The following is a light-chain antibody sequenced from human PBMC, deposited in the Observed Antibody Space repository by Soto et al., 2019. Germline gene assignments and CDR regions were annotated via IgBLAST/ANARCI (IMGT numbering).Light chain of an antibody. CDR2: GAS. Sequence: EIVLTQSPGTLSLSPGERATLSCRASQSVSSSYVAWYQQKPGQAPSLLIYGASSRATGIPDRFSGSGSGTDFTLTISRLEPEDFAVYYCQQSGRSPYTFGQGTKLEIK. V-gene: IGKV3-20*01. CDR1: QSVSSSY. CDR3: QQSGRSPYT. J-gene: IGKJ2*01.